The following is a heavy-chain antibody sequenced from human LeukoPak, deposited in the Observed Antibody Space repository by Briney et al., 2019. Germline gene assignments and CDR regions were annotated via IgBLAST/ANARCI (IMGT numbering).Heavy chain of an antibody. CDR2: IRCDGSNK. CDR1: GVTFGSYG. J-gene: IGHJ4*02. Sequence: GGSLRLSCAASGVTFGSYGMHWVRQAPGKGLEWVAFIRCDGSNKYYADSVKGRFTISRDNSKNTLYLQMNSLRAEDTALYYCAKACLVSVFDYWGQRTLVTVSS. D-gene: IGHD6-19*01. CDR3: AKACLVSVFDY. V-gene: IGHV3-30*02.